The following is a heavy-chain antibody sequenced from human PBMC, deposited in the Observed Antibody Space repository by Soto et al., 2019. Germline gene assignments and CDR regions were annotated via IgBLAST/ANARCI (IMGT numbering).Heavy chain of an antibody. CDR3: ARSPYSSGYYYAIDY. D-gene: IGHD3-22*01. Sequence: GASVKVSCKASGGTFSSYAIHWMRQAPGQGLEWMGLINPSGGSTTYAQKFQGRVTMTRDTSTSTVYMDLSSLKSEDTAVYYCARSPYSSGYYYAIDYWGQGTQVTVSS. V-gene: IGHV1-46*01. CDR1: GGTFSSYA. CDR2: INPSGGST. J-gene: IGHJ4*02.